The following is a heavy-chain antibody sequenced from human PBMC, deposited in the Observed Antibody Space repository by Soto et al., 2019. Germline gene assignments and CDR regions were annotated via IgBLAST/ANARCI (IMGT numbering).Heavy chain of an antibody. CDR1: GFTFSSYA. CDR3: AKVSMLVVVSPFDY. CDR2: ISGSGGST. Sequence: GGSLILSCAASGFTFSSYAMSWVRQAPGKGLEWVSAISGSGGSTYYADSVKGRFTISRDNSKNTLYLQMNSLRAEDTAVYYCAKVSMLVVVSPFDYWGQGTLVTVSS. J-gene: IGHJ4*02. D-gene: IGHD3-22*01. V-gene: IGHV3-23*01.